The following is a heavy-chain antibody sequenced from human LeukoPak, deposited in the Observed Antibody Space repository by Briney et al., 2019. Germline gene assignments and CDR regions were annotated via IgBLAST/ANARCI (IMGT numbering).Heavy chain of an antibody. CDR2: ISSSSSYI. Sequence: GGSLRLSCAASGFTFSTHAMNWVRQAPGKGLEWVSSISSSSSYIYYADSVKGRFTISRDNAKNSLYLQMNSLRAEDTAVYYCARERLVVLTMVRGVRLDYWGQGTLVTVSS. D-gene: IGHD3-10*01. CDR1: GFTFSTHA. V-gene: IGHV3-21*01. CDR3: ARERLVVLTMVRGVRLDY. J-gene: IGHJ4*02.